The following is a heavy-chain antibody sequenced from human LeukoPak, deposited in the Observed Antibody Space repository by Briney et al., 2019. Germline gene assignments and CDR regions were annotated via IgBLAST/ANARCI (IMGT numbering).Heavy chain of an antibody. CDR2: IMDKNYGAKV. J-gene: IGHJ4*02. Sequence: GGSLRLSCAASGLSFSNAWMNWVRQAPGKGLEWVGRIMDKNYGAKVDCAAPVNGRFTISRDDSKNTMFLQMNNLGPDDTAVYYCTTDEGALKEWGQGTLVTVSS. CDR1: GLSFSNAW. V-gene: IGHV3-15*07. CDR3: TTDEGALKE.